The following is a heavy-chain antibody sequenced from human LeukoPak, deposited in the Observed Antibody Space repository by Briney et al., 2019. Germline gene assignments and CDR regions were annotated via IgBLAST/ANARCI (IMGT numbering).Heavy chain of an antibody. CDR3: ARGSGWYYFDY. CDR1: GSMYTSYW. V-gene: IGHV5-51*01. D-gene: IGHD6-19*01. Sequence: GEALQISCKGSGSMYTSYWIGWVRQLPGKGLEWMGIIYPGDSDTTYSPSFQGQVTISADKSISTAYLQWSSLKASDTAMYYCARGSGWYYFDYWGQGTLVTVSS. J-gene: IGHJ4*02. CDR2: IYPGDSDT.